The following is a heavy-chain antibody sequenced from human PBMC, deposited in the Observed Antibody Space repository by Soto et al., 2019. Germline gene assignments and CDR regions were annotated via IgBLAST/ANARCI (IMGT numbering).Heavy chain of an antibody. CDR3: ARDTRRDSSSWYSFDY. V-gene: IGHV1-2*04. D-gene: IGHD6-13*01. CDR1: GYTFIGYY. CDR2: INPNSGGT. J-gene: IGHJ4*02. Sequence: ASVKVSCKASGYTFIGYYMHWVRQAPGQGLEWMGWINPNSGGTNYAQKFQGWVTMTRDTSISTAYMELSRLRSDDTAVYYCARDTRRDSSSWYSFDYWGQGTLVTVSS.